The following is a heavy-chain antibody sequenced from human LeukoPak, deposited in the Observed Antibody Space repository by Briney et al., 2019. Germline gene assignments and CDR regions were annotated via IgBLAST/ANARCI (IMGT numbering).Heavy chain of an antibody. CDR3: AKPTRGGGGSFLIDH. J-gene: IGHJ4*02. D-gene: IGHD1-26*01. CDR1: GFTFSDYA. CDR2: IWYDASDK. V-gene: IGHV3-33*06. Sequence: PGRSLRLSCAPSGFTFSDYAMHWVRQAPGKGLEWVAVIWYDASDKYYGDSVKGRFTISRDNSKNTLYLEMDSLRVEDTAVYFCAKPTRGGGGSFLIDHWGQGTLVTVSS.